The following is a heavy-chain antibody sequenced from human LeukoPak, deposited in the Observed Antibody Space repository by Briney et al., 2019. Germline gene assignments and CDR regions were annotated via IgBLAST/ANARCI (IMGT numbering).Heavy chain of an antibody. J-gene: IGHJ4*02. Sequence: PSETLSLTCTVSGGSISNNYWSWIRQPPGKGLEWIGYIYYTGSTNYNPSLKSRVIMSVDTPNNHFSLRLSSVTAADTALYYCAREASKYSRSSFDYWGQGTLVTVSS. CDR2: IYYTGST. CDR3: AREASKYSRSSFDY. V-gene: IGHV4-59*12. D-gene: IGHD6-6*01. CDR1: GGSISNNY.